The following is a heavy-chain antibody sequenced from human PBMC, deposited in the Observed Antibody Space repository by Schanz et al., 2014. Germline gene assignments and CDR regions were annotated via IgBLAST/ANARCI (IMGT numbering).Heavy chain of an antibody. CDR2: ISVYNHNK. CDR1: GYIFINSG. D-gene: IGHD3-3*01. J-gene: IGHJ4*02. Sequence: QVQLVQSGPEVKKPGATVKVSCKASGYIFINSGISWVRQAPGQGLEWMGWISVYNHNKEYDQKFQGRVTMTTDTTASTGYMALTDMRSDDAAVDDCARGRRFCDRDDLYYFDSWGQGTLVTVSS. CDR3: ARGRRFCDRDDLYYFDS. V-gene: IGHV1-18*01.